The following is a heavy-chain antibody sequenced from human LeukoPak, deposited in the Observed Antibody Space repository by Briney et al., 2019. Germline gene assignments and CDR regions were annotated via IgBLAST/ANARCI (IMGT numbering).Heavy chain of an antibody. CDR1: GGTFSRYA. J-gene: IGHJ5*02. CDR2: IIPIFGTA. Sequence: SSMKVSCKASGGTFSRYAISWVRQAPGQGLEWMGGIIPIFGTANYAQKFQGRVTITTDESTSTAYMELSSLRSEDTAVYYCARDRSDWFDHWGQGTLVTVSS. V-gene: IGHV1-69*05. CDR3: ARDRSDWFDH.